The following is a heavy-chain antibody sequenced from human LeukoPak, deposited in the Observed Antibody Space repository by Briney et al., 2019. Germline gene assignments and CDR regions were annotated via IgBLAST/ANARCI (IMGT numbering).Heavy chain of an antibody. CDR3: ARDRAYGSGSGFDY. J-gene: IGHJ4*02. D-gene: IGHD3-10*01. CDR2: IWYDGSNK. V-gene: IGHV3-33*01. Sequence: GGSLRLSCAASGFTFSSYGMHWVRQAPGKGLEWVAVIWYDGSNKYYADSVKGRFTISRDNSKNTLHLQMNSLRAEDTAVYYCARDRAYGSGSGFDYWGQGTLVTVSS. CDR1: GFTFSSYG.